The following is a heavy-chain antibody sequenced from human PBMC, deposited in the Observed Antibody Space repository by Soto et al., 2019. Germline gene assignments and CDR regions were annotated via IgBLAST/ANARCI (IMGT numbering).Heavy chain of an antibody. Sequence: SETRSRTWTVSGGSISSYYWSWIRQPPGKGLEWIGYIYYSGSTNYNPSLKSRVTISVDTSKNQFSLKLSSVTAADTAVYYCARGRAVNDYWGQGTLVTVSS. V-gene: IGHV4-59*01. CDR1: GGSISSYY. CDR3: ARGRAVNDY. D-gene: IGHD6-19*01. J-gene: IGHJ4*02. CDR2: IYYSGST.